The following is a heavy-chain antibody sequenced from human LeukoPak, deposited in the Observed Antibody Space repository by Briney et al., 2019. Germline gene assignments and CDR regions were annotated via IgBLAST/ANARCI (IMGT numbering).Heavy chain of an antibody. CDR1: GFTVSSNY. D-gene: IGHD6-6*01. Sequence: PGGSLRLSCAASGFTVSSNYMSWVRQAPGKGLEWVSVIYSGGSTYYADSVKGRFTISRHNSKNTLYLQMNSLRAEDTAVYYCARDLSSSSDYWGQGTLVTVPS. CDR3: ARDLSSSSDY. CDR2: IYSGGST. J-gene: IGHJ4*02. V-gene: IGHV3-53*04.